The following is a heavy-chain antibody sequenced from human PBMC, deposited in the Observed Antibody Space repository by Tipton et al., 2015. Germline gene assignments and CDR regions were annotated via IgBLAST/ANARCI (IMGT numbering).Heavy chain of an antibody. Sequence: SLRLSCAASGFTFSDSAVHWVRQASGKGLEWVGGISGKAKSYATAYVESVKGRFTISRDDSKNTAYLQMNRLKTEDTAIYYCTRELRASLTAVTTRGSSYYYAMDVWGQGTTVTVSS. CDR1: GFTFSDSA. CDR2: ISGKAKSYAT. J-gene: IGHJ6*02. D-gene: IGHD4-17*01. V-gene: IGHV3-73*01. CDR3: TRELRASLTAVTTRGSSYYYAMDV.